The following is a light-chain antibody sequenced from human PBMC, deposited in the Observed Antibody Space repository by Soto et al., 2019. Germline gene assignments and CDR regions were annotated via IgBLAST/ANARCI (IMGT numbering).Light chain of an antibody. Sequence: QSALTQPASVSGSPGQSITISCTGTSSDVGAYNFVSWHQQHPGKAPKLMIYNVYDRPSGISYRFSGFKSGNTASLTISGLQGEGEADYYCSAYTVSRTYVFGTGTKLTVL. V-gene: IGLV2-14*03. CDR3: SAYTVSRTYV. CDR2: NVY. J-gene: IGLJ1*01. CDR1: SSDVGAYNF.